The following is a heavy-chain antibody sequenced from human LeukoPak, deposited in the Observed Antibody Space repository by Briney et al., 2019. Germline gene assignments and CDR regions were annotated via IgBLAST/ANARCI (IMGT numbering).Heavy chain of an antibody. CDR3: ARVGGAADY. V-gene: IGHV4-34*01. CDR1: GGSFSGYY. J-gene: IGHJ4*02. D-gene: IGHD2-15*01. CDR2: INHSGST. Sequence: ASETLSLTCAVYGGSFSGYYWSWIRQPPGKGLEWIGEINHSGSTNYNPPLKSRVTISVDTSKNQFSLKLSSVTAADTAVYYCARVGGAADYWGQGTLVTVSS.